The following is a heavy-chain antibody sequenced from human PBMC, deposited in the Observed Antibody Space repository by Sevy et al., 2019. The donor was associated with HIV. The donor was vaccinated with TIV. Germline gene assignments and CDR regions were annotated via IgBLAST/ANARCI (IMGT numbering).Heavy chain of an antibody. CDR1: GFTFSSYP. CDR3: ARSSLAVAGSYGLHV. V-gene: IGHV3-30*04. D-gene: IGHD6-19*01. J-gene: IGHJ6*02. CDR2: ISYDGSYQ. Sequence: GGSLRLSCATSGFTFSSYPMHWVRQAPGKGLEWVAIISYDGSYQYYADSVKGCFTISKDNSKSTVFLHLNRRRGEDTAVYYCARSSLAVAGSYGLHVWGHGTTVTVSS.